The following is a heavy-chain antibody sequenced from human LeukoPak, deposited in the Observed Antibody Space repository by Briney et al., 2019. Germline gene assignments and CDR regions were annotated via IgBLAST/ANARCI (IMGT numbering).Heavy chain of an antibody. Sequence: SETLSLTCTVSGGAISSSSYYWGWIRQPPGKGLEWIGSIFYSGSTYYNPSLKSRVTMSVDTSKNQFSLKLSSVTAADTAMYYCGRHQTMYYGMDVWGQGTAVTVSS. CDR3: GRHQTMYYGMDV. D-gene: IGHD4/OR15-4a*01. CDR1: GGAISSSSYY. V-gene: IGHV4-39*01. CDR2: IFYSGST. J-gene: IGHJ6*02.